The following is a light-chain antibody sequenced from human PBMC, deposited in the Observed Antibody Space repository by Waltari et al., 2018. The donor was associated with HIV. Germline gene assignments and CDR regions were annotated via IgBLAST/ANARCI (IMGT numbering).Light chain of an antibody. J-gene: IGLJ2*01. Sequence: QSVLTQPPSVSGAPGQRVTISCTGSSSNIGAGYDVHWYQQLPGPAPKLVIYANDTRPSGVPDRFSGSKSGTSASLAITGLQAEDDADYYCQSYDSALSGSVFGGGTKLTVL. CDR2: AND. V-gene: IGLV1-40*01. CDR3: QSYDSALSGSV. CDR1: SSNIGAGYD.